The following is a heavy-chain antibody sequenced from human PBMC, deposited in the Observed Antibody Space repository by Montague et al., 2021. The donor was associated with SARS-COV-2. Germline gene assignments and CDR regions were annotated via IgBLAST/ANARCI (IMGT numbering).Heavy chain of an antibody. V-gene: IGHV4-59*01. CDR3: ARENNWNLNGWFDP. Sequence: SETLSLTCTVSGDSISSYYWSWIRQPPGKGLEWIGYIYYSGSTNYNPSLKSRVTISVDTSKNQFSLKLSSVTAADTAVYYCARENNWNLNGWFDPWGQGTLVTVSS. J-gene: IGHJ5*02. D-gene: IGHD1-20*01. CDR1: GDSISSYY. CDR2: IYYSGST.